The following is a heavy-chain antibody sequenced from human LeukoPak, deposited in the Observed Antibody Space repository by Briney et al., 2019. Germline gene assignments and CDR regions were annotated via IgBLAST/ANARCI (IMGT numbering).Heavy chain of an antibody. Sequence: SQTRSPTSPVFSLSITPLYWGWNRPPPGDGLEWIGYIHTSGSNNQYPSLKSRVTISVDKSKNHFSLRLTSVTAADTAVYYCARLSAAVHLGAFDLWGQGTMVTVSS. J-gene: IGHJ3*01. CDR3: ARLSAAVHLGAFDL. CDR2: IHTSGSN. D-gene: IGHD3-3*01. V-gene: IGHV4-4*09. CDR1: SLSITPLY.